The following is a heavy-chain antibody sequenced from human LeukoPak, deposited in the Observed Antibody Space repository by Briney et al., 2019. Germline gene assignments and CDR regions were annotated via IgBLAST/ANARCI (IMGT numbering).Heavy chain of an antibody. CDR2: INHSGST. CDR3: ARTNYCSSTSCYTYYYYYYGMDV. Sequence: PSETLSLTCAVYGGSFSGYYWNWIRQPPGKGLEWIGEINHSGSTNYNPSLKSRVTISVDTSKNQSSLKLSSVTAADTAVYYCARTNYCSSTSCYTYYYYYYGMDVWGQGTTVTVSS. CDR1: GGSFSGYY. D-gene: IGHD2-2*02. V-gene: IGHV4-34*01. J-gene: IGHJ6*02.